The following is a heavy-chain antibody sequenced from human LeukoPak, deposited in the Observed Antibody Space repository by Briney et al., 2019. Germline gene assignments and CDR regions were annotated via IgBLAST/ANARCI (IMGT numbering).Heavy chain of an antibody. D-gene: IGHD3-16*01. CDR1: GLTFSSYA. CDR2: ISGSGGST. Sequence: GGSLRLSCAASGLTFSSYAMSWVPQAPGKGLEWVSAISGSGGSTYYADSVKGRFTISRDNSKNTLYLQMNSLRAEDTAVYYCAKDQCCDDVWGSSAWGQGTLVTVSS. CDR3: AKDQCCDDVWGSSA. V-gene: IGHV3-23*01. J-gene: IGHJ5*02.